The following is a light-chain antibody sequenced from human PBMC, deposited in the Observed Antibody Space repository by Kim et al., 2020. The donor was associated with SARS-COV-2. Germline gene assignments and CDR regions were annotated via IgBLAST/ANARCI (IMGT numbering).Light chain of an antibody. Sequence: ASVKLTCTLSSGHSNYVIAWHQQQPEKGPRYLMKVSSDGSNNKGGGIPDRFSGSSSGAERYLTISSLQSEDEADYYCQTWGTGIRVFGGGTKLTVL. CDR1: SGHSNYV. CDR2: VSSDGSN. J-gene: IGLJ2*01. CDR3: QTWGTGIRV. V-gene: IGLV4-69*01.